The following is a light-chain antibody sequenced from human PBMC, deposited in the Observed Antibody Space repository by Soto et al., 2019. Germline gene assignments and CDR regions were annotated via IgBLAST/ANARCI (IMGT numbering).Light chain of an antibody. CDR3: QSYDRSLSGRV. J-gene: IGLJ3*02. V-gene: IGLV1-40*01. Sequence: QSALTQPPSVSGAPGQRVTISCTGSSSNIGAGYAVHWYQQVPGTAPKVLMYDNNNRPSGVPDRFSGSKSATSASLAITGLQAEDEADYYCQSYDRSLSGRVFGGGTKVTVL. CDR1: SSNIGAGYA. CDR2: DNN.